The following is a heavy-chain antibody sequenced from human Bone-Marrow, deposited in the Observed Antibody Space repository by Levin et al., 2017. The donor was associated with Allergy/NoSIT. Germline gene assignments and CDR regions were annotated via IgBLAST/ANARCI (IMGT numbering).Heavy chain of an antibody. D-gene: IGHD3-9*01. Sequence: GESLKISCAASGFNFSIYGMNWVRQAPGKGLEWVSSISSSSSNIYHADSLKGRFTISRDNAKNSLYLQMKSLRAEDTGVYYCARDRTNGILTNYGMDVWGQGTTVTVSS. CDR2: ISSSSSNI. V-gene: IGHV3-21*04. CDR3: ARDRTNGILTNYGMDV. J-gene: IGHJ6*02. CDR1: GFNFSIYG.